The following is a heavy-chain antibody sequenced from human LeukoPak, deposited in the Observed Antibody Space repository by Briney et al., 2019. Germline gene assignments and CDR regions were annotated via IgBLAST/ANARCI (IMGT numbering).Heavy chain of an antibody. D-gene: IGHD3-16*01. V-gene: IGHV3-21*01. CDR3: ARDLRGTIGGFDY. CDR1: GFTFSHYS. CDR2: IRFTGSYI. Sequence: GGSLRLSCVASGFTFSHYSMNWVRQAPGKGLEWVSSIRFTGSYIYYADSVKGRFTISRDNAKNSLYLQMNSLRAEDTAVYYCARDLRGTIGGFDYWGQGTLVTVSS. J-gene: IGHJ4*02.